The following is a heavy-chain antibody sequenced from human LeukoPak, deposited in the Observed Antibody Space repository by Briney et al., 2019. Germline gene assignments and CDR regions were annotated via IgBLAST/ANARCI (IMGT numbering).Heavy chain of an antibody. J-gene: IGHJ4*02. Sequence: SVKVSCKASGGTFSSHSFNWVRQASGQGLEWLGGIIPMSSTTKYAQNFQGRVTITADESTSTAFMELSSLRPEDTAVYFCARPRTYYDSWSGYPPFDYWGQGTLVTVSS. D-gene: IGHD3-3*01. CDR2: IIPMSSTT. V-gene: IGHV1-69*13. CDR1: GGTFSSHS. CDR3: ARPRTYYDSWSGYPPFDY.